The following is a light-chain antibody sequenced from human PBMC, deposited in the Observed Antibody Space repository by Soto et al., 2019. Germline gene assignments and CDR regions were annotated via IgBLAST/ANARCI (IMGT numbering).Light chain of an antibody. CDR1: QSVSSY. V-gene: IGKV3-11*01. CDR2: DAS. Sequence: EIVLTQSPATLSLSPGERATLSCRASQSVSSYLAWYQQKPGQAPRLLIYDASNRATGIPARFSGSGSGTDFTITISSLEPEDFAVYYCQQRSNWAWTFVQGTKVEIK. CDR3: QQRSNWAWT. J-gene: IGKJ1*01.